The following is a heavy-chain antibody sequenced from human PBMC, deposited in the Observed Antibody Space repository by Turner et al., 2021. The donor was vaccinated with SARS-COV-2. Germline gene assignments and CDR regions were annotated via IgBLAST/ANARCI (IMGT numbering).Heavy chain of an antibody. Sequence: EVQLVESGGGLVQPGGSLRLSCSASGFPFSSYVMHWVRQATGKGLEYVSASSSNGRSTYYADAVKGRFTISRDNSKNTLYLKMSSLRAEDTAVYYCVKGSYWGQGTLVTVSS. CDR3: VKGSY. J-gene: IGHJ4*02. V-gene: IGHV3-64D*06. CDR2: SSSNGRST. CDR1: GFPFSSYV.